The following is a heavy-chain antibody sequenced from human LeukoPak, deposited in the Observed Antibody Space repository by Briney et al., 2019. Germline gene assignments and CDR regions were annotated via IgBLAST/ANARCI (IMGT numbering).Heavy chain of an antibody. D-gene: IGHD6-19*01. CDR2: IYYSGST. Sequence: SQTLSLTCTVSGGSISSGDYYWSWIRQPPGKGLEWIGYIYYSGSTNYNPSLKSRVTISVDTSKNQFSLKLSSVTAADTAVYYCAREVVAVAGFDYWGQGTLVTVSS. J-gene: IGHJ4*02. CDR1: GGSISSGDYY. CDR3: AREVVAVAGFDY. V-gene: IGHV4-61*08.